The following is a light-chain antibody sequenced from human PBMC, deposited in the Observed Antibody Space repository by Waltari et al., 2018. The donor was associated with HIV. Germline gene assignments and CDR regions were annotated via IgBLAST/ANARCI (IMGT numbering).Light chain of an antibody. Sequence: QSALTQPPSASGSPGQSVTLSSTGPNSAIGTYDYVSWYQQHPGKAPKLVISEVTKRPSGVSDRFSGSKSGNTAFLTVSGLQAEDEADYYCSSFANRDGFYVLFGGGTRLTVL. CDR3: SSFANRDGFYVL. V-gene: IGLV2-8*01. CDR1: NSAIGTYDY. CDR2: EVT. J-gene: IGLJ2*01.